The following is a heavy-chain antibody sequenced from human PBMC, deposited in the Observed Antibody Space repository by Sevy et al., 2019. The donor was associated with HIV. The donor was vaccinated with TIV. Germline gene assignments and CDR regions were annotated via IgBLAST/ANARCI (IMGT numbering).Heavy chain of an antibody. D-gene: IGHD3-22*01. CDR3: ARDPTFSSDTRGYYPFDS. CDR1: GFIFSNYA. CDR2: ISYDGSNK. V-gene: IGHV3-30*04. J-gene: IGHJ4*02. Sequence: GGSLRLSCAASGFIFSNYAIHWVRRAPGKGLEWVAVISYDGSNKHYAASVRGRFTISRDNSRNPLFLQMNSLGLDDTAVYYCARDPTFSSDTRGYYPFDSWGQGTLVTVSS.